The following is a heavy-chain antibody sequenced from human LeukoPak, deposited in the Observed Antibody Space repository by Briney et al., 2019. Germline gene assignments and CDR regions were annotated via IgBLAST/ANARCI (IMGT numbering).Heavy chain of an antibody. J-gene: IGHJ5*02. D-gene: IGHD2-2*01. CDR1: GYTFTSYD. CDR3: AREVPATAGFDP. Sequence: GASVKVSCKASGYTFTSYDINWVRQATGQGLEWMGWMNPNSGNTGYAQKFQGRVTMTRNTSISTAYMGLSSLRSEDTAVYYCAREVPATAGFDPWGQGTLVTVSS. V-gene: IGHV1-8*01. CDR2: MNPNSGNT.